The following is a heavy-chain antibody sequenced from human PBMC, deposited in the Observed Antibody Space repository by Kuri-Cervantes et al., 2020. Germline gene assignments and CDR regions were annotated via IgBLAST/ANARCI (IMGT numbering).Heavy chain of an antibody. V-gene: IGHV3-7*05. Sequence: GESLKISCVASGFTFNHYPMGWVRQAPGKGLEWVANINQDESQRYYVDSVKGRFTISRDNAKNSLYLQMNSLRAEDTAVYYCTTDYLFNGSGWTWGRGTMVTVSS. CDR2: INQDESQR. CDR3: TTDYLFNGSGWT. CDR1: GFTFNHYP. J-gene: IGHJ3*01. D-gene: IGHD6-19*01.